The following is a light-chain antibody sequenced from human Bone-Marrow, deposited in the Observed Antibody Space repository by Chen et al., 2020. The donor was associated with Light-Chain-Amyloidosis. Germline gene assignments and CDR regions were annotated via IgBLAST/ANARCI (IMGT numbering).Light chain of an antibody. CDR3: QQYGSSPIT. CDR2: GAS. CDR1: QSVSSSY. J-gene: IGKJ5*01. Sequence: EIVLTQSPGTLSLSPGERATLSCRASQSVSSSYLAWYQQKPGQAPRLLIYGASSRATGIPDRCSGSGSGTDFTLTSSRLEPEDVAVYCCQQYGSSPITFGPGTRLEIK. V-gene: IGKV3-20*01.